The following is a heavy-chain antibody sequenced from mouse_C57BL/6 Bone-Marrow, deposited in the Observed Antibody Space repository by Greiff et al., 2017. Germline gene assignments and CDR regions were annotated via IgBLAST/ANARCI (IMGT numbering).Heavy chain of an antibody. J-gene: IGHJ3*01. Sequence: VQLQQSGAELVRPGTSVTMSCKASGYTFTNYWIGWAKQRPGHGLEWIGDLYPGGGYTNYNEKFKGKATLTADKSSSPAYMQVNSLTCEDTAIYYGARYRKLGLAYWGQGTLVTVSA. CDR3: ARYRKLGLAY. CDR1: GYTFTNYW. D-gene: IGHD4-1*01. V-gene: IGHV1-63*01. CDR2: LYPGGGYT.